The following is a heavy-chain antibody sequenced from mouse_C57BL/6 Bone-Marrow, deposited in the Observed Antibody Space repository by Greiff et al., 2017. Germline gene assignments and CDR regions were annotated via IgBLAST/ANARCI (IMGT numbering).Heavy chain of an antibody. V-gene: IGHV1-54*01. Sequence: VQLQQSGAELVRPGTSVKVSCKASGYAFTNYLIEWVKQRPGQGLEWIGVINPGSGGTNYNEKFKGKATLTADKSSSTAYMQLSSLTSEDSAVYFCAATVVANDYWGQGTTLTVSS. CDR1: GYAFTNYL. CDR3: AATVVANDY. CDR2: INPGSGGT. D-gene: IGHD1-1*01. J-gene: IGHJ2*01.